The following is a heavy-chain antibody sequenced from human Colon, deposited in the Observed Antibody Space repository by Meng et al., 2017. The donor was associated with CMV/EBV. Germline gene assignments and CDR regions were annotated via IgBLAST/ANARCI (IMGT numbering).Heavy chain of an antibody. J-gene: IGHJ6*02. Sequence: SETLSLTCAVSGGSFRTYSWSWIRETPGKGLEWIGEINHRVNTDYNLSLKSRTSISVDTSKNQFSLKMWSVTAADTAVYYCARVGLVYDYGEEEYYFYGIDVWAQGTTVTVSS. D-gene: IGHD3-16*01. CDR1: GGSFRTYS. CDR3: ARVGLVYDYGEEEYYFYGIDV. CDR2: INHRVNT. V-gene: IGHV4-34*01.